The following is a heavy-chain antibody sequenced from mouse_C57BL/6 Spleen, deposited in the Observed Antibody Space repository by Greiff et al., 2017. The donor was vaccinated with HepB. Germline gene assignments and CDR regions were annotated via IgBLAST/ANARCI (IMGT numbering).Heavy chain of an antibody. D-gene: IGHD2-9*01. CDR3: ARETYYGYDGGYAIDY. J-gene: IGHJ4*01. CDR1: GYSFTDYN. Sequence: VQLKESGPELVKPGASVKISCKASGYSFTDYNMNWVKQSNGKSLEWIGVINPNYGTTSYNQKFKGKATLTVDQSSSTAYMQLNSLTSEDSAVYYCARETYYGYDGGYAIDYWGQGTSVTVSS. CDR2: INPNYGTT. V-gene: IGHV1-39*01.